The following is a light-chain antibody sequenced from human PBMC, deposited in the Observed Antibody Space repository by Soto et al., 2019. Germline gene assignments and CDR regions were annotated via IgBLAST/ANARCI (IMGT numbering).Light chain of an antibody. CDR3: QSYDSSLSGSV. CDR1: SSNIGAGYD. CDR2: GNS. J-gene: IGLJ2*01. Sequence: QSVLTQPPSVSGAPGQRVTISCTGSSSNIGAGYDVHWYQQRPGTAPKHLIYGNSNRPSGVPDRFSGSKSGTSASLAITGLQAEDEADYYCQSYDSSLSGSVFGGGTKLTVL. V-gene: IGLV1-40*01.